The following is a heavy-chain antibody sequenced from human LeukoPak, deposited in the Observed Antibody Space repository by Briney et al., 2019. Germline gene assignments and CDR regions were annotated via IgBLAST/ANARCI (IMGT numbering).Heavy chain of an antibody. Sequence: PSETLSLTCTVSGGSISSSSYYWGWIRQPPGKGLEWIGSIYYSGSTYYNPSLKSRVTISVDTSKNHFSLKLSSVTAADTAVYYCASLSSFYDSSGYYARPMDVWGKGTTVTVSS. J-gene: IGHJ6*03. V-gene: IGHV4-39*07. D-gene: IGHD3-22*01. CDR2: IYYSGST. CDR1: GGSISSSSYY. CDR3: ASLSSFYDSSGYYARPMDV.